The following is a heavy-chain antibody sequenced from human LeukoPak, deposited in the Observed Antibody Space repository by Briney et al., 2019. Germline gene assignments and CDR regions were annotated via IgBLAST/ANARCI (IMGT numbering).Heavy chain of an antibody. V-gene: IGHV1-24*01. CDR2: FDPEDGEA. D-gene: IGHD6-19*01. J-gene: IGHJ4*02. CDR3: ATDLTAVAATY. CDR1: GYTLTEFS. Sequence: VAPVKVSCKVSGYTLTEFSMHWVRQAPGKGLEWIGGFDPEDGEAIYAQKFQGRVTMTEDTSTDTSYMGLSSLRSEDTAMYYCATDLTAVAATYWGQGTLVTVSS.